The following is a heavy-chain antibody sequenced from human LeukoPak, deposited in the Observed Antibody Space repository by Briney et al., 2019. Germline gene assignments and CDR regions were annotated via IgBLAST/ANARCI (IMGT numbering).Heavy chain of an antibody. CDR1: GFTVSTNY. CDR2: ISYDETDK. J-gene: IGHJ4*02. V-gene: IGHV3-30*18. CDR3: AKRYSSGLYYLDY. D-gene: IGHD6-19*01. Sequence: PGGSLRLSCAASGFTVSTNYMSWVRQAPGKGLEWVAVISYDETDKYYADSVKGRFTVSRDNSKNTLYLQMNSLRAEDTAVYYCAKRYSSGLYYLDYWGQGTLVTVSS.